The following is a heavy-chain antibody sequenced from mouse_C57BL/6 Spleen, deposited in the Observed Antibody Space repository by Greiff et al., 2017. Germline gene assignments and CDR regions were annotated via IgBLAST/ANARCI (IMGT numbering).Heavy chain of an antibody. J-gene: IGHJ4*01. CDR2: INPSNGGT. D-gene: IGHD1-1*01. Sequence: VQLQQSGTELVKPGASVKLSCKASGYTFPSYWMHWVKQRPGQGLEWIGNINPSNGGTNYNEKFKSKATLTVDKSSSTAYMQLSSLTSEDSAVYYCARRAYYYGSSYYAMDYWGQGTSVTVSS. CDR3: ARRAYYYGSSYYAMDY. CDR1: GYTFPSYW. V-gene: IGHV1-53*01.